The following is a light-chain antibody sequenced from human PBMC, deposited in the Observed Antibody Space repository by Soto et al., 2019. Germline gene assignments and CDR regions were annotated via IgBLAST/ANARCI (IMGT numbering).Light chain of an antibody. J-gene: IGLJ2*01. CDR3: CSYARTSAIAAV. V-gene: IGLV2-11*01. CDR2: DVN. CDR1: SGDVGGYNF. Sequence: QSALTQPRSVSGSPGQSVTISCTGTSGDVGGYNFVSWYQHHPGKAPKLMIYDVNKRPSGVPDRFSGSKSDNTASLTISGLLAEDEDDYYYCSYARTSAIAAVFGGGTQLTVL.